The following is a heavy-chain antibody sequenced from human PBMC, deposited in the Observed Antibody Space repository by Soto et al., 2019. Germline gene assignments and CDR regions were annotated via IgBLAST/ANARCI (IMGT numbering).Heavy chain of an antibody. CDR3: TPALLSRC. D-gene: IGHD3-9*01. J-gene: IGHJ4*02. CDR1: GFLCSNTC. CDR2: IKSKPDAGTT. Sequence: LRPSEAASGFLCSNTCMTWVRQAPGKGLEWVGRIKSKPDAGTTDYAAPVKGRFSISIDDSKSTIYLQMNSLKTEDTAVSYCTPALLSRCWGQGSRVTVSS. V-gene: IGHV3-15*01.